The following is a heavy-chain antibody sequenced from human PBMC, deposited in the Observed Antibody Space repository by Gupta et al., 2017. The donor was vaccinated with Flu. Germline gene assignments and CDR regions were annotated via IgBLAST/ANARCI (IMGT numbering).Heavy chain of an antibody. CDR1: GGTFSSES. CDR3: AREFPCGSDCYFRDS. Sequence: QVQLVQSGAEVREPGSSVKVSCKTSGGTFSSESITWVRQAPGQGLEWMGDILRIIGAVNYAQNFQDRVTFTADESTTTAYMDLSSLRSDDTAVYYCAREFPCGSDCYFRDSWGQGTLVSV. CDR2: ILRIIGAV. J-gene: IGHJ4*02. D-gene: IGHD2-21*02. V-gene: IGHV1-69*01.